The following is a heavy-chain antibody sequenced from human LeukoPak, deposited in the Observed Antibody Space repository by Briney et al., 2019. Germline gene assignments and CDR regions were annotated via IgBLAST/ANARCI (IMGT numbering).Heavy chain of an antibody. Sequence: GASVKVSCKASGYTFTSYGISWVRQAPGQGLEWMGWISAYNGNTNYAQKLQGRVTMTTDTSTSTAYMELRSLRSDDTAVYYCARAPLGSGSYYFDYWGQGTLVTVSS. D-gene: IGHD3-10*01. J-gene: IGHJ4*02. CDR1: GYTFTSYG. CDR2: ISAYNGNT. CDR3: ARAPLGSGSYYFDY. V-gene: IGHV1-18*01.